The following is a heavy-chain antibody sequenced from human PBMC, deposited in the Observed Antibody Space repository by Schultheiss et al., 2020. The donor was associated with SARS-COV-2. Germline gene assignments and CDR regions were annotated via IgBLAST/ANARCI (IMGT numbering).Heavy chain of an antibody. CDR1: GFTFSSYG. Sequence: GESLKISCAASGFTFSSYGMHWVRQAPGKGLEWVGRIKSKTDGGTTDYAAPVKGRFTISRDDSKNTLYLQMNSLKTEDTAVYYCTTDPLYDFWSGYYQDYWGQGTLVTVSS. CDR3: TTDPLYDFWSGYYQDY. J-gene: IGHJ4*02. CDR2: IKSKTDGGTT. D-gene: IGHD3-3*01. V-gene: IGHV3-15*01.